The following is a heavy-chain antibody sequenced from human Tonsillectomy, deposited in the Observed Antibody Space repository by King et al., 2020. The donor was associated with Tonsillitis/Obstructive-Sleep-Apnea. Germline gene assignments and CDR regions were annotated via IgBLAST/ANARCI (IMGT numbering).Heavy chain of an antibody. CDR2: ISYDGSNK. Sequence: VQLVESGGGEVQPGRSLRLSCAVSGFTFSSYVMHWVRPAPGKGREWVAVISYDGSNKYYADSVKGRVTISRDNSKNTLYLQMNSLRAEDTAVYYCAKGGEAFDYWGQGTLVTVSS. V-gene: IGHV3-30*18. J-gene: IGHJ4*02. CDR3: AKGGEAFDY. CDR1: GFTFSSYV. D-gene: IGHD3-16*01.